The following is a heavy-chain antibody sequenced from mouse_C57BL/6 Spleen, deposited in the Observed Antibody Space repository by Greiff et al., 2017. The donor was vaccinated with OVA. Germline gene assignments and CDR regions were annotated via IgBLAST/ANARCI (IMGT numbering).Heavy chain of an antibody. J-gene: IGHJ2*01. V-gene: IGHV1-19*01. D-gene: IGHD1-1*01. CDR3: ARSGYYGSSYHYFDY. CDR2: INPYNGGT. CDR1: GYTFTDYY. Sequence: VHVKQSGPVLVKPGASVKMSCKASGYTFTDYYMNWVKQSHGKSLEWIGVINPYNGGTSYNQKFKGKATLTVDKSSSTAYMELNSLTSEDSAVYYCARSGYYGSSYHYFDYWGQGTTLTVSS.